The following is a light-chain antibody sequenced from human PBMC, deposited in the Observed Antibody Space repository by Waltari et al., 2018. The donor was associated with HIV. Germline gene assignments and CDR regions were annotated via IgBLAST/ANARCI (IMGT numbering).Light chain of an antibody. V-gene: IGLV1-51*01. Sequence: QSVLTQPPSVSAAPGQRVTIPCSGSSSNIGSNDVSWYQQPTGTAPKLLIFDNYKRPSGIPDRFSGSKSGTSATLGITGLQTGDEADYYCGTWDSGLSAVVFGGGTKLTVL. CDR2: DNY. J-gene: IGLJ3*02. CDR3: GTWDSGLSAVV. CDR1: SSNIGSND.